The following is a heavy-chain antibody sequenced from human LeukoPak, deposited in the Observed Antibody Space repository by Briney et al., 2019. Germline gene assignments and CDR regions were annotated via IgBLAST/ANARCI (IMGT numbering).Heavy chain of an antibody. D-gene: IGHD3-10*01. CDR3: ANDRDVLLWFGEFGDY. CDR1: GFTFSSYA. Sequence: GGSLRLSCAASGFTFSSYAMSWVRQAPGKGLEWVSAISGSGGSTYYADSVKGRFTISRDNSKNTLYLQMNSLRAEDTAVYYCANDRDVLLWFGEFGDYWGQGTLVTVSS. J-gene: IGHJ4*02. V-gene: IGHV3-23*01. CDR2: ISGSGGST.